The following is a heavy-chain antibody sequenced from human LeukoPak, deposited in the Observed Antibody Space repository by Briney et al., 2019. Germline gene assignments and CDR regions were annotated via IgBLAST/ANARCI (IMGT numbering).Heavy chain of an antibody. V-gene: IGHV3-23*01. CDR1: GFTFSDYY. Sequence: GGSLRLSCAASGFTFSDYYMSWIRQAPGKGLEWVSGITGNGATTYYADSVKGRFTISRDNSRNTVYLQMNSLRAEDTAVYYCANDLGWIQLNLGRGQGTLVTVSS. D-gene: IGHD5-18*01. CDR2: ITGNGATT. J-gene: IGHJ4*02. CDR3: ANDLGWIQLNLG.